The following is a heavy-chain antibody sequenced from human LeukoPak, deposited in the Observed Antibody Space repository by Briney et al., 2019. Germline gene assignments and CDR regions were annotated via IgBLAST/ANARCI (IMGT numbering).Heavy chain of an antibody. D-gene: IGHD3-10*01. Sequence: GGSLRLSCAASGFTFSNYWMHWVRQAPGKGLEWVANIQQDGSEQYYVDSVKGRFTISRDNAKNSLYLQMNSLRAEDTAVYYCARAYNLLGIWFGELSPQHYFDYWGQGTLVTVSS. J-gene: IGHJ4*02. CDR2: IQQDGSEQ. CDR3: ARAYNLLGIWFGELSPQHYFDY. CDR1: GFTFSNYW. V-gene: IGHV3-7*01.